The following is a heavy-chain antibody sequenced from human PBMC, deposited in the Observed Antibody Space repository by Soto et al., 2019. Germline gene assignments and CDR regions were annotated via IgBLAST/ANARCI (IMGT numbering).Heavy chain of an antibody. CDR1: GGSTSSVAYF. V-gene: IGHV4-31*03. D-gene: IGHD5-12*01. J-gene: IGHJ6*02. Sequence: QVQLQESGPGLVKPSQTLSLTCTVSGGSTSSVAYFWNGLRQHPGKGLEWIGCISYSGNTYYNPSLKSRINISVDTSKSRFSLRLSSVTAADTAVYYCARDLSAYSGYAVWGHGTTVTVSS. CDR2: ISYSGNT. CDR3: ARDLSAYSGYAV.